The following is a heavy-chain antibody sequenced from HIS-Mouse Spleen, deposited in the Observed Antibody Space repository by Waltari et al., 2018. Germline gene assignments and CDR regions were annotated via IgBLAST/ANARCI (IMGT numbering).Heavy chain of an antibody. J-gene: IGHJ2*01. CDR3: AREIPYSSSWYDWYFDL. V-gene: IGHV4-39*07. CDR1: GGSISSSSYY. CDR2: IYYRGRT. Sequence: QLQLQESGPGLVKPSETLSLTCTVSGGSISSSSYYWGWIRQPPGKGLEWIGSIYYRGRTYYNQSLKGRVTISVDTSKNQFSLKLSSVTAADTAVYYCAREIPYSSSWYDWYFDLWGRGTLVTVSS. D-gene: IGHD6-13*01.